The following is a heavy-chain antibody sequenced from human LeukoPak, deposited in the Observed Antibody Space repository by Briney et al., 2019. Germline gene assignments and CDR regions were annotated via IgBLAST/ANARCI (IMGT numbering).Heavy chain of an antibody. CDR2: IYTSGST. Sequence: SETLSLTWTVSGGSISSGSYYWSWIRQPAGKGLEWIGRIYTSGSTNYNPSLKSRVTISVDTSKNQFSLKLSSVTAADTAVYYCARLNLAYYYYYMDVWGKGTTVTVSS. V-gene: IGHV4-61*02. CDR1: GGSISSGSYY. J-gene: IGHJ6*03. CDR3: ARLNLAYYYYYMDV.